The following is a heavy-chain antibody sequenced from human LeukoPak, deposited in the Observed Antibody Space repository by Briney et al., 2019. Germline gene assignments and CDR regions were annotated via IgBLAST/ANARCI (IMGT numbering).Heavy chain of an antibody. D-gene: IGHD6-19*01. CDR1: GFTFSSYW. Sequence: PGGSLRLSCAASGFTFSSYWMSWVRQAPGKGLEWVANIKQDGSEKYYVDSVKGRFTISRDNAKNSLYLQMNSLRAEDTAVYYCASYSSGWYGTFDYWGQGTLVTVSS. J-gene: IGHJ4*02. CDR3: ASYSSGWYGTFDY. V-gene: IGHV3-7*01. CDR2: IKQDGSEK.